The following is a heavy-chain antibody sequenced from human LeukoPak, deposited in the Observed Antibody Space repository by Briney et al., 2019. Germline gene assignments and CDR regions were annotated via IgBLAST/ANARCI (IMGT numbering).Heavy chain of an antibody. J-gene: IGHJ4*02. CDR3: ARDYGDEN. Sequence: PGGSLTLSCAASGFTLRSYWMSWVRQAPGKGLEWVANINQDGSERYYVDSVKGRFTISRDNAKNSLYLHMSSRRADDTAVYYCARDYGDENWGQGTLVTVSS. D-gene: IGHD4-17*01. CDR2: INQDGSER. V-gene: IGHV3-7*01. CDR1: GFTLRSYW.